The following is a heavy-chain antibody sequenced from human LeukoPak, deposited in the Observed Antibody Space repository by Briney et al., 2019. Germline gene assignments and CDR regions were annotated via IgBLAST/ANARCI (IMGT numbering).Heavy chain of an antibody. Sequence: PGGSLRLSCATSGFTVSSNYMSWVRQAPGKGLEWVSIIYSDGSTYYADSVKGRFTISRDNSKNTLYLQMNSLRAEDTAVYYCARSEGTTVTMFDYWGQGTLVTVSS. J-gene: IGHJ4*02. V-gene: IGHV3-66*01. D-gene: IGHD4-17*01. CDR1: GFTVSSNY. CDR3: ARSEGTTVTMFDY. CDR2: IYSDGST.